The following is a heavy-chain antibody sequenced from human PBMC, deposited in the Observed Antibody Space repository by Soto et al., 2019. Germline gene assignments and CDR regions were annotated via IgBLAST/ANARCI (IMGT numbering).Heavy chain of an antibody. CDR3: ARRYCSSTSCYSLTYYYGMDV. V-gene: IGHV1-69*06. CDR2: IIPIFGTA. D-gene: IGHD2-2*01. CDR1: GGTFSSYA. J-gene: IGHJ6*02. Sequence: SVKVSCKASGGTFSSYAISWVRQAPGQGLEWMGGIIPIFGTANYAQKFQGRVTITADKSTSTAYMELSSLRSEDTAVYYCARRYCSSTSCYSLTYYYGMDVWGQGTTVTVPS.